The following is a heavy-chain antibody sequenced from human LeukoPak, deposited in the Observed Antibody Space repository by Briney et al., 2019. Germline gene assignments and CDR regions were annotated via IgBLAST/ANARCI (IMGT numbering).Heavy chain of an antibody. J-gene: IGHJ4*02. CDR1: GGSISSGGYS. Sequence: SETLSLTCTVSGGSISSGGYSWSWIRQHPGKGLEWIGYIYYSGSTYYNPSLKSRVTISVDTSRNQFSLKLPSMTAADTAVYYCARASKVGSYGYYFDYWGQGTLVTVSS. V-gene: IGHV4-31*03. CDR2: IYYSGST. CDR3: ARASKVGSYGYYFDY. D-gene: IGHD3-16*02.